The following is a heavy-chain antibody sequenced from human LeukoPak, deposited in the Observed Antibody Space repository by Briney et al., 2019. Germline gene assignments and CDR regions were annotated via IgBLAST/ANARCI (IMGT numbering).Heavy chain of an antibody. J-gene: IGHJ6*02. Sequence: GSLRLSCAASGFTFSSYSMNWVRQAPGKGLEWVSSMSSRSTYIYYADSVKGRFTISRDNAKNSLYLQMNSLRAEDAAVYYCARDPEGYYYGSGKPYYYGMDVWGQGTTVTVSS. V-gene: IGHV3-21*01. CDR3: ARDPEGYYYGSGKPYYYGMDV. D-gene: IGHD3-10*01. CDR1: GFTFSSYS. CDR2: MSSRSTYI.